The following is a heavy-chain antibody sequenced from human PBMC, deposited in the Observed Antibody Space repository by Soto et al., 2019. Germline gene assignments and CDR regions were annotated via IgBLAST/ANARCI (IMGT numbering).Heavy chain of an antibody. CDR1: GGSISSSSYY. Sequence: QLQLQESGPGLVKPSETLSLTCTVSGGSISSSSYYWGWIRQPPGKGLEWIGSIYYSGSTYYNPSLKSRVTISVDTSKNQFSLKLSSVTAADTAVYYCARLALTTVTTDPPFGYYYMDVWGKGTTVTVSS. CDR2: IYYSGST. D-gene: IGHD4-4*01. CDR3: ARLALTTVTTDPPFGYYYMDV. J-gene: IGHJ6*03. V-gene: IGHV4-39*01.